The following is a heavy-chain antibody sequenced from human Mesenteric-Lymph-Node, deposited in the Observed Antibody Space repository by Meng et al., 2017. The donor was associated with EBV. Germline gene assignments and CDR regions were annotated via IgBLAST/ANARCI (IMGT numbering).Heavy chain of an antibody. CDR2: ISSSGSTI. J-gene: IGHJ5*02. Sequence: QVQLVVSGGGLVTPGGALRLSCAASGLTFSDYYMSWICQAPGKGLEWVSHISSSGSTIYYADSVKGRFTISRDNAKSSLYLQMNSLRAEDTAVYYCARDLATTEVGPWGQGTLVTVSS. CDR3: ARDLATTEVGP. V-gene: IGHV3-11*01. D-gene: IGHD1-1*01. CDR1: GLTFSDYY.